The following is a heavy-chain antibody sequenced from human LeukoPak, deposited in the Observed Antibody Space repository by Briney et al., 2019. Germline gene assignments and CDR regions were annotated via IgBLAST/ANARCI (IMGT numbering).Heavy chain of an antibody. CDR3: AREGTSGYGGYNWFDP. Sequence: SETLSLTCAVYGGSFSGYYWSWIRQHPGKGLEWIGYIYYSGSTYYNPSLESRVTISVDTSKNQFSLKLSSVTAADTAVYYCAREGTSGYGGYNWFDPWGQGTLVTVSS. V-gene: IGHV4-31*11. D-gene: IGHD5-12*01. J-gene: IGHJ5*02. CDR2: IYYSGST. CDR1: GGSFSGYY.